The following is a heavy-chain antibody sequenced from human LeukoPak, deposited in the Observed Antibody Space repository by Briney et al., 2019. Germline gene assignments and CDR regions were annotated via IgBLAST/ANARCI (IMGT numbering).Heavy chain of an antibody. V-gene: IGHV3-7*01. CDR3: ARDALIWYFDL. J-gene: IGHJ2*01. CDR1: GFTFSSYW. Sequence: PGGSLRRSCAASGFTFSSYWMSWVRQAPGKGLEWVANIKQDGSQKYYEDSVKGRFTISRDNAKNSLYLQMNSLRAEGTAVYYCARDALIWYFDLWGRGTLVTVSS. CDR2: IKQDGSQK. D-gene: IGHD3-16*01.